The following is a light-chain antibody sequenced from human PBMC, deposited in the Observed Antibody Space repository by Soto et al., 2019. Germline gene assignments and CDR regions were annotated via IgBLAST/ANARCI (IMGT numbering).Light chain of an antibody. J-gene: IGKJ1*01. V-gene: IGKV1-27*01. CDR3: RKYDSAPWT. CDR1: QGISNY. CDR2: AAS. Sequence: DIQMTQSPSSLSASVRDRVTIPCRASQGISNYLAWYQQKPGKVPKLLIYAASTLQSGVPSRFSGSGSGTDFTLTISSLQPEDVATYYCRKYDSAPWTFGQGTKVEIK.